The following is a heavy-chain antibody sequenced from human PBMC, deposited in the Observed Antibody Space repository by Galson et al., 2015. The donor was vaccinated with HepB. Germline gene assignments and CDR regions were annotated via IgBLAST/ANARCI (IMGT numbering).Heavy chain of an antibody. CDR3: ARDIGSWPHAFDI. J-gene: IGHJ3*02. V-gene: IGHV4-59*01. CDR2: IYYSGST. D-gene: IGHD1-26*01. CDR1: GGSISSYY. Sequence: TLSLTCTVSGGSISSYYWSWIRQPPGKGLEWIGYIYYSGSTNYNPSLKSRVTISVDTSKNQFSLKLSSVTAADTAVYYCARDIGSWPHAFDIWGQGTMVTVSS.